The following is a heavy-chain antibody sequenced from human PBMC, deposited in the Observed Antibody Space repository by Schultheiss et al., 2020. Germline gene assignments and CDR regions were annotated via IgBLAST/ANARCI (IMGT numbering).Heavy chain of an antibody. CDR1: GGSISSGGYS. D-gene: IGHD3-3*01. V-gene: IGHV4-39*07. CDR2: IYYSGST. Sequence: SETLSLTCAVSGGSISSGGYSWSWIRQPPGKGLEWIGSIYYSGSTYYNPSLKSRVTISVDTSKNQFSLKLSSVTAADTAVYYCARDHDFWSGYPYGMDVWGQGTTVTVSS. CDR3: ARDHDFWSGYPYGMDV. J-gene: IGHJ6*02.